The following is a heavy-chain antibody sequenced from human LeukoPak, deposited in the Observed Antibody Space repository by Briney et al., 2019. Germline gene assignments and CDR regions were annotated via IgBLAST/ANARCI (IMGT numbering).Heavy chain of an antibody. J-gene: IGHJ4*02. D-gene: IGHD3-16*01. CDR3: ARDTIMITFGGVPDC. V-gene: IGHV3-7*01. CDR2: IKQDGSEK. CDR1: GFTFSSYW. Sequence: PGGSLRLSCAASGFTFSSYWMSWVRQAPGKGLEWVANIKQDGSEKYYVDSVKGRFTISRDNAKNSLYLQMNSLRAEDTAVYYCARDTIMITFGGVPDCWGQGTLVTVSS.